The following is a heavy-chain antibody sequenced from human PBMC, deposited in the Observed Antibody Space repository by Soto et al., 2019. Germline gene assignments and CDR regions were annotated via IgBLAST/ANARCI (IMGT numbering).Heavy chain of an antibody. D-gene: IGHD3-22*01. CDR1: GGSINSGDYY. Sequence: SETLSLTCTVSGGSINSGDYYWSWIRQPPGKGLEWIGYIYYSGSTYHKQSLKSRINISVDTSRNQFSLKLSSVTAAVTAVYYCSTVPTYYYDRSGYANAFDMWGQGTMVTVSS. CDR2: IYYSGST. V-gene: IGHV4-30-4*01. J-gene: IGHJ3*02. CDR3: STVPTYYYDRSGYANAFDM.